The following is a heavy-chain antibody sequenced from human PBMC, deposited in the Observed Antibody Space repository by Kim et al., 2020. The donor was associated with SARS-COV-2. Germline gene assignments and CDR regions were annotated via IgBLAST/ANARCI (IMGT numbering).Heavy chain of an antibody. J-gene: IGHJ6*02. V-gene: IGHV3-9*01. D-gene: IGHD3-10*01. Sequence: GGSLRLSCAASGFTFDDYAMHWVRQAPGKGLEWVSGISWNSGSIGYADSVKGRFTISRDNAKNSLYLQMNSLRAEDTALYYCAKGGPLWFGESNYGMDVWGHGTTVTASS. CDR3: AKGGPLWFGESNYGMDV. CDR2: ISWNSGSI. CDR1: GFTFDDYA.